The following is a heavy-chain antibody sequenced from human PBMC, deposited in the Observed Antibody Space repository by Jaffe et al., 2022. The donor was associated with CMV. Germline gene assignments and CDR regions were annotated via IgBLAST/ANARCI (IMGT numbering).Heavy chain of an antibody. CDR3: ARDRGGSYYED. V-gene: IGHV3-7*01. Sequence: EVQLVESGGGLVQPGGSLRLSCAASGFTFSNFWMTWVRQAPGKGLEWVANIKEDGSEEYYVDSVKGRVTISRDNAKNSLFLQMSSLRTDDTAVYFCARDRGGSYYEDWGQGTLVTVAS. CDR2: IKEDGSEE. J-gene: IGHJ4*02. CDR1: GFTFSNFW. D-gene: IGHD1-26*01.